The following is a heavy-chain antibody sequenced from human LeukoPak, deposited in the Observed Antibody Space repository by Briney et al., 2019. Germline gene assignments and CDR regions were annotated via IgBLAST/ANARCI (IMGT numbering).Heavy chain of an antibody. V-gene: IGHV4-39*07. Sequence: SETLSLTCTVSGGSISSSPYYWGWIRQPPGKGPEWIGSIYYSGTTHYNPSLESRVTISVDTSKNQFSLKLASVTAADTAIYYCARRVGGSGDYGAFDIWGQGTMVTVSS. J-gene: IGHJ3*02. D-gene: IGHD3-10*01. CDR3: ARRVGGSGDYGAFDI. CDR2: IYYSGTT. CDR1: GGSISSSPYY.